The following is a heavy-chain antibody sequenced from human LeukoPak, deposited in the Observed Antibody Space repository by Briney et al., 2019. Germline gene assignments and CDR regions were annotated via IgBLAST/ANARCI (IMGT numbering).Heavy chain of an antibody. J-gene: IGHJ3*02. CDR1: GFTFSSYS. V-gene: IGHV3-48*02. Sequence: GGSLRLSCAASGFTFSSYSMNWVRQAPGKGLEWVSYIGSSSSTIYYADSVKGRFTISRDNAKNSLYLQMNSLRDEDTAVYYCARDWYEAGTDAFDIWGQGTMVTVSS. CDR2: IGSSSSTI. D-gene: IGHD6-13*01. CDR3: ARDWYEAGTDAFDI.